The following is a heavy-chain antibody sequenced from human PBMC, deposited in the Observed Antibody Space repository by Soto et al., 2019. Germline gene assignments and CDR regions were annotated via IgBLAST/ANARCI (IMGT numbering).Heavy chain of an antibody. J-gene: IGHJ6*02. CDR3: ARHGNAMDYYYGMDV. D-gene: IGHD5-18*01. CDR1: GYSFTSYW. CDR2: IYPGDSDT. V-gene: IGHV5-51*01. Sequence: GESLKISCKGSGYSFTSYWIGLVRQMPGKGLEWMGSIYPGDSDTRYNPSFQGQVTISADKSISTAYLQWSSLKASDTAMYYCARHGNAMDYYYGMDVWGQGTTVTVSS.